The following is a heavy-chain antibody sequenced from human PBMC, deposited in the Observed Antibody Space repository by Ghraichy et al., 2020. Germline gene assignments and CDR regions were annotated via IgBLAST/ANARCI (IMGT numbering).Heavy chain of an antibody. Sequence: GGSLRLSCAASGFTFSSYSMNWVRQAPGKGLEWVSSISSSSSYIYYADSVKGRFTISRDNAKNSLYLQMNSLRAEDTAVYYCARAGGISSSTTPRQLLYYYYYYGMDVWGQGTTVTVSS. J-gene: IGHJ6*02. D-gene: IGHD2-2*01. CDR3: ARAGGISSSTTPRQLLYYYYYYGMDV. V-gene: IGHV3-21*01. CDR2: ISSSSSYI. CDR1: GFTFSSYS.